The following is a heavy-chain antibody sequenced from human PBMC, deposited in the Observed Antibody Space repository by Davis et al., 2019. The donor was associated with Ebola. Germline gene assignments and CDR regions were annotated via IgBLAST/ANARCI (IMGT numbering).Heavy chain of an antibody. V-gene: IGHV1-46*01. D-gene: IGHD2-2*01. CDR3: ARVTKSVYQLLYGMDV. CDR1: GYTFTSYA. Sequence: AASVKVSCKASGYTFTSYAMHWVRQAPGQGLEWMGIINPSGGSTSYAQKFQGRVTITRDTSASTAYMELSSLRSEDTAVYYCARVTKSVYQLLYGMDVWGQGTTVTVSS. J-gene: IGHJ6*02. CDR2: INPSGGST.